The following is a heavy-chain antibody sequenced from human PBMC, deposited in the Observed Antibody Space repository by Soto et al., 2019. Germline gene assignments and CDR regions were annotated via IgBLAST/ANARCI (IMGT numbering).Heavy chain of an antibody. CDR1: GFRFEQYV. D-gene: IGHD3-10*01. V-gene: IGHV3-9*01. CDR3: VKDAPNGSIDD. Sequence: VQVVASGGGLVQPGRSLRLSCAVSGFRFEQYVMHWVRQAPGKGLECVATVSPTGDTVAYADSVEGRFTVSRDNAKNSLYLQMNSVKGDDAAFYYRVKDAPNGSIDDWGQGTLVTVSS. CDR2: VSPTGDTV. J-gene: IGHJ4*02.